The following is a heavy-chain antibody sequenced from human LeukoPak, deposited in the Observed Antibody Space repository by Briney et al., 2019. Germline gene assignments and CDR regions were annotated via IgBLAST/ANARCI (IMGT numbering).Heavy chain of an antibody. CDR1: GGSISSSNW. V-gene: IGHV4-4*02. CDR2: IYHSGST. Sequence: SETLSLTCAVSGGSISSSNWWSWVRQPPGKGLEWIGEIYHSGSTNYNPSLKSRVTISVDKSKNQFSLKLSSVTAADTAVYYCARDDTMIVVVNLAERTDRYFDLWGRGTLVTVSS. CDR3: ARDDTMIVVVNLAERTDRYFDL. D-gene: IGHD3-22*01. J-gene: IGHJ2*01.